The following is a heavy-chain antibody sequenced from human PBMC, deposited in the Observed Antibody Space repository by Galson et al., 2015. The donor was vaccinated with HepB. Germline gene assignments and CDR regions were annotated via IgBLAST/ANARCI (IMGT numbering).Heavy chain of an antibody. V-gene: IGHV3-30*18. CDR2: ISYDGNNK. CDR1: GFTFSNYG. J-gene: IGHJ4*02. Sequence: SLRLSCAASGFTFSNYGMHWVRQAPGKGLEWVAVISYDGNNKYYGDSVKGRFTISRDNSKSTLYLQMNNLRADDTAVYYCAKDYSSNWHYFDYWGQGTLVTVSS. CDR3: AKDYSSNWHYFDY. D-gene: IGHD1-1*01.